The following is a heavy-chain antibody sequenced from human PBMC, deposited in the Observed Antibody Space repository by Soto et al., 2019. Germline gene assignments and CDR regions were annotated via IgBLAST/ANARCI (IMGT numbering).Heavy chain of an antibody. Sequence: EVQLVESGGDLVEPGGSLRLSCAASGFTFSNVWMTWVRQAPGKGLEFIGRIKSKTDGGTADYAAPVKGRFTISRDDSRNTLYLELSSLKTEETAVYYATTSLPGVFDFDSWGQGTLVTVSS. J-gene: IGHJ4*02. CDR3: TTSLPGVFDFDS. CDR1: GFTFSNVW. V-gene: IGHV3-15*01. D-gene: IGHD3-10*01. CDR2: IKSKTDGGTA.